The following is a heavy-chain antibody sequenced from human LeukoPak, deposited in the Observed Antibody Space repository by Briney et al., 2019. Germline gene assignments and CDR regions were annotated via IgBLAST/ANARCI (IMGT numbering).Heavy chain of an antibody. J-gene: IGHJ4*02. V-gene: IGHV3-23*01. CDR2: ISGSGGST. Sequence: PGGSLRLSCAASGFTFSSYAMSWVRQAPGKGLEWVSAISGSGGSTYYADSVKGRFTISRDNSKNTLYLQMSSLRAEDTAVYYCAKGGLRQQLVWARIYYFDYWGQGTLVTVSS. CDR3: AKGGLRQQLVWARIYYFDY. D-gene: IGHD6-13*01. CDR1: GFTFSSYA.